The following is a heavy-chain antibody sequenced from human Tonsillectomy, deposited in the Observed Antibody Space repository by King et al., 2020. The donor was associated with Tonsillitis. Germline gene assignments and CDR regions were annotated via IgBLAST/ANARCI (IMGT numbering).Heavy chain of an antibody. Sequence: VQLVESGGGLVQPGGSLRLSCTASGFTFSSHWMSWVRQAPGKGLEYVANINPDGSEENYVDSVKCRFTISRDNAKNSLYLQMHSLRAEDTAVYYCARDGRLLFFWGQGTLVTVSS. CDR1: GFTFSSHW. CDR2: INPDGSEE. D-gene: IGHD1-26*01. CDR3: ARDGRLLFF. J-gene: IGHJ4*02. V-gene: IGHV3-7*01.